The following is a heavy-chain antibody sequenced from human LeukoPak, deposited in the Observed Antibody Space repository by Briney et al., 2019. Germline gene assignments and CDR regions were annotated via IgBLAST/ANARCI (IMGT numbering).Heavy chain of an antibody. CDR3: ATPSSNLAAARCFDD. V-gene: IGHV4-34*01. J-gene: IGHJ4*03. CDR1: GESFSAYF. Sequence: PSETLSLTCAVHGESFSAYFWSWIRQVPGKGLEWIGEIDHRGSSNYNPPLKSRATISVDTSKNHFSLSLTSVTAADTAVYYCATPSSNLAAARCFDDWGQGTVVTVSS. CDR2: IDHRGSS. D-gene: IGHD6-6*01.